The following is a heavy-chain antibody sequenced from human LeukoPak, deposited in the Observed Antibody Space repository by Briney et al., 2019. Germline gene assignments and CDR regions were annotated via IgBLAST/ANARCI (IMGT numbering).Heavy chain of an antibody. V-gene: IGHV1-8*02. Sequence: ASVKVSCRSSGYTFTSYGINWVRPATGQGLEWMGWMNPNSGNTGYSQKFQDRVTMTRNTSISTAYMELSSLRSEDTAVYYCARGQGSSWYVGYYYGMDVWGQGTTVTVSS. CDR3: ARGQGSSWYVGYYYGMDV. D-gene: IGHD6-13*01. J-gene: IGHJ6*02. CDR1: GYTFTSYG. CDR2: MNPNSGNT.